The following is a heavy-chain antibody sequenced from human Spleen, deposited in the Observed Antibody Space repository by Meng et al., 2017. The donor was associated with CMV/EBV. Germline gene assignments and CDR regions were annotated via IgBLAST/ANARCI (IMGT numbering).Heavy chain of an antibody. Sequence: GESLKISRKGSGYNFANYWNGWVRQMPGKGLEWMGIIHPDDSDTRYSPSFQGQVTISADKSIATGYLQWSSLKASDTARYYCVRLVGNGQWLPSHCFDYWGQGTLVTVSS. V-gene: IGHV5-51*01. CDR1: GYNFANYW. CDR2: IHPDDSDT. D-gene: IGHD6-19*01. CDR3: VRLVGNGQWLPSHCFDY. J-gene: IGHJ4*02.